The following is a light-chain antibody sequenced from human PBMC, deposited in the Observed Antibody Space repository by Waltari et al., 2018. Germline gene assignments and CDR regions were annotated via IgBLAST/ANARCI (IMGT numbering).Light chain of an antibody. V-gene: IGLV1-47*01. J-gene: IGLJ3*02. CDR3: AAWDDNLRLWV. Sequence: QSVLTQPPSASGAPGQRVTISCSGSSSDIGSNYVYWSQQIPGTAPKLLLSRNNRRPSGVPDRFAGSQSGTSASLAISGLRSEDETDYYCAAWDDNLRLWVFGGGTMLTVL. CDR1: SSDIGSNY. CDR2: RNN.